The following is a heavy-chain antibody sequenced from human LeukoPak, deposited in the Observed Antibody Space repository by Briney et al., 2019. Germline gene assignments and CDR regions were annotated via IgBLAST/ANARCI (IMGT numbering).Heavy chain of an antibody. CDR3: TICSGDYYSNY. Sequence: GGSLRLSCAASGFIFSTAKMTWVRQAPGKGLEWVGRIKSKVNGETTDYAAPVKGRFTISRDDSKNTFYLQMNSLKIEHTAVYYCTICSGDYYSNYWGQGTLVTVSS. CDR2: IKSKVNGETT. V-gene: IGHV3-15*01. J-gene: IGHJ4*02. D-gene: IGHD2-21*02. CDR1: GFIFSTAK.